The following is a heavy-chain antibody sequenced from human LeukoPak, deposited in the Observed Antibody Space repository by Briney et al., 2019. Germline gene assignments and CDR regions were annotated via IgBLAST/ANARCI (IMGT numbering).Heavy chain of an antibody. D-gene: IGHD3-10*01. J-gene: IGHJ4*02. CDR2: MYYNGSM. Sequence: SETLSLTCTVSGGSISSHYWSWIRQPPGKGLEWIGYMYYNGSMNYNPSLKSRVTISADTSKNQFSLKLSSVTAADTAVYYCASRYGSGSYGFDYWGQGTLDTVSS. V-gene: IGHV4-59*11. CDR3: ASRYGSGSYGFDY. CDR1: GGSISSHY.